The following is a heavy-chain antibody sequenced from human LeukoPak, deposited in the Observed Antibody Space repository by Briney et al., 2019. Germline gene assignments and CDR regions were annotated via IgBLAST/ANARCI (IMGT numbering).Heavy chain of an antibody. CDR1: TSY. D-gene: IGHD3-22*01. J-gene: IGHJ5*01. CDR2: IGSYAGDT. Sequence: GASVKVSCKATSYISWVRQAPGQGLGWMGWIGSYAGDTYYAQKFQGRVTVTTDTSSSTAYMELRSLRSDDTAVYYCARDFWNFDDSRGYYRDFDSWGQGTLVTVSS. CDR3: ARDFWNFDDSRGYYRDFDS. V-gene: IGHV1-18*01.